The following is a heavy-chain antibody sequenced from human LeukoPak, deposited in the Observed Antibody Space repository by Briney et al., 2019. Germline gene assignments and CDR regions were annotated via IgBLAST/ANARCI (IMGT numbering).Heavy chain of an antibody. CDR1: GFTFSSYA. CDR3: ASQYYYDSSGYDGIA. CDR2: ISYDGSNK. D-gene: IGHD3-22*01. J-gene: IGHJ5*02. V-gene: IGHV3-30-3*01. Sequence: PGGSLRLSCAASGFTFSSYAMHWVRQAPGKGLEWVAVISYDGSNKYYADSVKGRFTISRDNSKNTLYLQMNSLRAEDPAVYYCASQYYYDSSGYDGIAWGQGTLVTVSS.